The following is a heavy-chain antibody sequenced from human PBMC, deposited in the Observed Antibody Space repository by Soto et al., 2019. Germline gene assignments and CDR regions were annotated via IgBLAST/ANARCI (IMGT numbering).Heavy chain of an antibody. V-gene: IGHV4-59*04. Sequence: SETLSLTCTVSGGSISSHYWSWIRQPPGKGLEWIGSIYYSGSTYYNPSLKSRVTLSVDTSKNQFSLNLNSVSAADTAVYFCADMRGQWLPRDWGQGTLVTVSS. J-gene: IGHJ4*02. CDR2: IYYSGST. CDR1: GGSISSHY. D-gene: IGHD6-19*01. CDR3: ADMRGQWLPRD.